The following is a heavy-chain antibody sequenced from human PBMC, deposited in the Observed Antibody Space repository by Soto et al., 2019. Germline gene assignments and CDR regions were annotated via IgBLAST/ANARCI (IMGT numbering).Heavy chain of an antibody. Sequence: EVQLLQSGGALVQPGGSLRLSCAASGFTFTSFTMNWVRQAPGKGLEWVSAISGSGYNTYDAVSVRGRFTISRDNSMNMLYLQMNSLRGDDTAVYFCAKSIRTTLSVYDYLGQGALVTVSS. CDR3: AKSIRTTLSVYDY. CDR1: GFTFTSFT. D-gene: IGHD4-17*01. V-gene: IGHV3-23*01. J-gene: IGHJ4*02. CDR2: ISGSGYNT.